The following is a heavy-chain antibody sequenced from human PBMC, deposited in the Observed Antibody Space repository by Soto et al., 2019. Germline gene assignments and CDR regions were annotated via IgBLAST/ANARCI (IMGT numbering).Heavy chain of an antibody. CDR2: INHSGNT. D-gene: IGHD3-22*01. J-gene: IGHJ4*02. Sequence: SETLSLTCAVYGGSFSGYYWSWIRQPPGKGLEWIGEINHSGNTNYNPSLKSRVTISVDTSKNQFSLKLSSVTAADTAVYYCARGTSSGYYYPYFDYWGQGTLVTVSS. CDR3: ARGTSSGYYYPYFDY. CDR1: GGSFSGYY. V-gene: IGHV4-34*01.